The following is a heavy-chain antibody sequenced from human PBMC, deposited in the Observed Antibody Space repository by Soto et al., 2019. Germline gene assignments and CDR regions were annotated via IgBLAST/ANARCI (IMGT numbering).Heavy chain of an antibody. J-gene: IGHJ3*02. CDR1: GYSLTNIW. CDR3: ARQGNMPATPADAFDI. Sequence: GASLKISCKGSGYSLTNIWIHWVRQMPGKGLEWMGMIDPGDSVTTYSPSFAGQVTMSVDKSITTAYLHWSSLEASDSAVYYCARQGNMPATPADAFDIWRQGTLVTVSS. CDR2: IDPGDSVT. D-gene: IGHD1-1*01. V-gene: IGHV5-51*01.